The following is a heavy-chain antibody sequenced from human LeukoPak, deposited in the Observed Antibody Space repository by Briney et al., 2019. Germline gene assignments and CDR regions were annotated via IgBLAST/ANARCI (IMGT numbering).Heavy chain of an antibody. Sequence: PGGSLRLSCAASGFTFSSYSMMWARQAPGKGLEWVSYISSSSSSISYADSVKGRFTISRDNAKNSLYLQMNSLRDEDTAVYYCARRLPGSGYSEFDYWGQGTLVTVFS. CDR1: GFTFSSYS. V-gene: IGHV3-48*02. CDR3: ARRLPGSGYSEFDY. CDR2: ISSSSSSI. D-gene: IGHD3-22*01. J-gene: IGHJ4*02.